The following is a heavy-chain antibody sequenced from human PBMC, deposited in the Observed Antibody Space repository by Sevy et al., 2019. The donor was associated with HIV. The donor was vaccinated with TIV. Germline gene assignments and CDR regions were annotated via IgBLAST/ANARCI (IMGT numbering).Heavy chain of an antibody. CDR2: IYTSGST. CDR3: ARGTTAVAATFDY. Sequence: SETLSLTCTVSGGSISSYHWSWIRQPAGKGLEWIGRIYTSGSTNYNPSLKSRVTMSVDTSKNQFSLKLSSVTAADTAVYYCARGTTAVAATFDYWGQGTLVTVSS. D-gene: IGHD6-19*01. V-gene: IGHV4-4*07. J-gene: IGHJ4*02. CDR1: GGSISSYH.